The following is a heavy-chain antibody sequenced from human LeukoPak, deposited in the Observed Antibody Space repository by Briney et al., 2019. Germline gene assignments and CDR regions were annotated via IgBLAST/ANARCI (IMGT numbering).Heavy chain of an antibody. V-gene: IGHV3-23*01. CDR3: AKDRGYYDFWSGYYLGNYFDY. J-gene: IGHJ4*02. Sequence: PGGSLRLSCAASGFTFSSYAMSWVRQAPGKGLEWVSAISGSGGSTYYADSVKGRFTISRDNSKNTLCLQMNSLRAEDTAVYYCAKDRGYYDFWSGYYLGNYFDYWGQGTLVTVSS. CDR1: GFTFSSYA. D-gene: IGHD3-3*01. CDR2: ISGSGGST.